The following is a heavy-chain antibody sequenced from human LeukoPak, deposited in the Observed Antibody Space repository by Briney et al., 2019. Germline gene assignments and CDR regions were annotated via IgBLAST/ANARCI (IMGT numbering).Heavy chain of an antibody. CDR1: GYTFTSYG. Sequence: ASVKVSCKASGYTFTSYGISWVRQAPGQGLEWMGWISAYNGNTNYAQKLQGRVTMTTDTSPSTAYMELRSLRSDDTAVYYCARALRYFDWLLYGYWGQGTLVTVSS. CDR3: ARALRYFDWLLYGY. J-gene: IGHJ4*02. V-gene: IGHV1-18*01. CDR2: ISAYNGNT. D-gene: IGHD3-9*01.